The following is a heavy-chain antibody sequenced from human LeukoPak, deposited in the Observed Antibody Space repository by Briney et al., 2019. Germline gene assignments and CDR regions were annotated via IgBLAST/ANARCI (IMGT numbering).Heavy chain of an antibody. Sequence: GGSLRLSCAASGFPFNLYGMTWVRQAPGKGLEWVSLISGLNNDMYYADSVKGRFTISRDNAKNSLYLEMNSLTAEDTAVYYCARRDPLSYQLGTLNFDHWGQGTLVTVSS. CDR1: GFPFNLYG. J-gene: IGHJ4*02. CDR2: ISGLNNDM. D-gene: IGHD1-26*01. V-gene: IGHV3-21*01. CDR3: ARRDPLSYQLGTLNFDH.